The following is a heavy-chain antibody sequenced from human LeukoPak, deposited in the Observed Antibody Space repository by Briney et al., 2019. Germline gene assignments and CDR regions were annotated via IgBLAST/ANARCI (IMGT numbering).Heavy chain of an antibody. CDR3: ARLRYFDWLSYGEYYFDY. V-gene: IGHV4-39*07. Sequence: SETLSHTCTVSGGSISSSSYYWGWIRQPPGKGLEWIGSIYYSGSTYYNPSLKSRVTISVDTSKNQFSLKLSSVTAADTAVYYCARLRYFDWLSYGEYYFDYWGQGTLVTVSS. CDR1: GGSISSSSYY. J-gene: IGHJ4*02. D-gene: IGHD3-9*01. CDR2: IYYSGST.